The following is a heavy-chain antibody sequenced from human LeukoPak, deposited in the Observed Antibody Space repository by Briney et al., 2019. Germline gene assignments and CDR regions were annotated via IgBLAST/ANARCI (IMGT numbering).Heavy chain of an antibody. Sequence: GGSLRLSCAASGFTFSSYSMNWVRQAPGKGLEWVSYISSASGSIYYADSVKGRFTISRDDSKNTLYLQMNSLKTEDTAVYYCTTDRIGGVQQLATFDYWGQGTLVTVSS. V-gene: IGHV3-48*01. CDR2: ISSASGSI. J-gene: IGHJ4*02. D-gene: IGHD6-13*01. CDR1: GFTFSSYS. CDR3: TTDRIGGVQQLATFDY.